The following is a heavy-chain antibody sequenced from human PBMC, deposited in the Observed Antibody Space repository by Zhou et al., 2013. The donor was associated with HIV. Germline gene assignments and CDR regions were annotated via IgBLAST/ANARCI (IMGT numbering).Heavy chain of an antibody. D-gene: IGHD6-19*01. V-gene: IGHV1-2*02. CDR1: GYTFSDSY. Sequence: QVQLVQSGAEVKKPGASVKVSCKGSGYTFSDSYIYWVRLAPGHGLEWVGWINPKTGGAVYAQNFQGRVTMTRDTSIATAYMELNRLRSDDTAIYYCARGEAVAGRGGWFDPWGQGTQVTVSS. J-gene: IGHJ5*02. CDR3: ARGEAVAGRGGWFDP. CDR2: INPKTGGA.